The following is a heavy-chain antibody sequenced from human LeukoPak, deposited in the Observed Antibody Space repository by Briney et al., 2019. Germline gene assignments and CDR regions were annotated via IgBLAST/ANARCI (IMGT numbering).Heavy chain of an antibody. D-gene: IGHD4/OR15-4a*01. CDR3: TTDLTYYYYYYMDV. J-gene: IGHJ6*03. CDR1: GFTFSNAW. Sequence: GGSLRLSCAASGFTFSNAWMNWVRQAPGKGLEWVGRIKTKADGGTTDYAAPVKGRFTVSRDDSKNTLFLQMNSLKTDDTAVYYCTTDLTYYYYYYMDVWGKGTTVTISS. V-gene: IGHV3-15*01. CDR2: IKTKADGGTT.